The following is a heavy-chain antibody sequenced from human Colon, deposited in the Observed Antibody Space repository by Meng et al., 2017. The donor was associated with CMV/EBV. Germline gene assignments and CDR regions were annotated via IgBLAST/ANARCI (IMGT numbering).Heavy chain of an antibody. Sequence: ASVKVSCKASGYTFTSYGISWVRQAPGQGLEGMGWISAYNANTNYAQKFQGRVTMTTDTSTSTAYMELRSLRSDDTAVYYCAREGGEGYDFWSGYYTTNYYGMDVWGQGTTVTVSS. J-gene: IGHJ6*02. CDR2: ISAYNANT. CDR1: GYTFTSYG. D-gene: IGHD3-3*01. V-gene: IGHV1-18*01. CDR3: AREGGEGYDFWSGYYTTNYYGMDV.